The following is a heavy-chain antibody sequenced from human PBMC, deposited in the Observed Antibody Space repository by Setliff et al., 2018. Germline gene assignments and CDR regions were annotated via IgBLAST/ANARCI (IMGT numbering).Heavy chain of an antibody. D-gene: IGHD3-10*01. CDR2: ISAFNGYT. V-gene: IGHV1-18*01. CDR3: ARDLNRWFGEFAFDI. Sequence: ASVKVSCKASGFTFTFYGINWVRQAPGQGLEWMGWISAFNGYTELSQKFKGRITVTTDTSTSTAYMELRSLRSDDTAVYYCARDLNRWFGEFAFDIWGQGTMVTVSS. J-gene: IGHJ3*02. CDR1: GFTFTFYG.